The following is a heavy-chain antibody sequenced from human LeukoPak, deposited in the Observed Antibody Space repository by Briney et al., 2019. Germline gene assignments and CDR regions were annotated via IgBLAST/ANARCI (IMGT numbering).Heavy chain of an antibody. V-gene: IGHV4-59*01. J-gene: IGHJ6*02. CDR3: ARVPYYYGMDV. CDR2: IYYSGST. CDR1: GGSISRYY. Sequence: SEPLSLLCTVSGGSISRYYWRWIRQPPGKGLEWIGYIYYSGSTNYNPSLKSRVTISVDTSKNQFSLKLSSVTAADTAVYYCARVPYYYGMDVWGQGTTVTVSS.